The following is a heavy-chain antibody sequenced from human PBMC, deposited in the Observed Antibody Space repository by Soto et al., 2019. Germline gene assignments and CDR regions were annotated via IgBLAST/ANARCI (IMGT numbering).Heavy chain of an antibody. V-gene: IGHV4-39*01. CDR2: IYYSGST. D-gene: IGHD3-22*01. J-gene: IGHJ3*02. CDR3: ARRYYYESSGYYGLGAFDI. Sequence: SETLSLTCTVSGGSISSSSYYWGWIRQPPGKGLEWIGSIYYSGSTYYNPSLKSRVTISVDTSKNQFSLKLSSVTAADTAVYYCARRYYYESSGYYGLGAFDIWGQGTMVTVSS. CDR1: GGSISSSSYY.